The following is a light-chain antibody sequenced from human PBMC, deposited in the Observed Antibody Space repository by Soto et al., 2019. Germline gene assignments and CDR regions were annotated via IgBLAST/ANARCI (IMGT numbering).Light chain of an antibody. CDR2: AAS. V-gene: IGKV1-27*01. Sequence: DIQMTQSPSSLSASVGDRVTITCRASQGISNYLAWYQQKPGKGPKFLIYAASTLQSGVPSRFSGSGSGTDVSLTITSLQPEDVATYYCQKYNRAPWTFGQGTKVEIK. CDR3: QKYNRAPWT. J-gene: IGKJ1*01. CDR1: QGISNY.